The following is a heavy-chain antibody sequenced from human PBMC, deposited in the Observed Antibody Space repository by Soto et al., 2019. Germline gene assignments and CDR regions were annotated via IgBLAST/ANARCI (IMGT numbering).Heavy chain of an antibody. CDR3: AREGPGAQPKNTVNFVWGY. D-gene: IGHD3-16*01. CDR1: GFTFSSYA. J-gene: IGHJ4*02. CDR2: ISYDGSNK. V-gene: IGHV3-30-3*01. Sequence: QVQLVESGGGVVQPGRSLRLSCAASGFTFSSYAMHWVRQAPGKGLEWVAVISYDGSNKYYADSVKGRFTISRDNYKNTLYLQMNSLRAEDTAVYYCAREGPGAQPKNTVNFVWGYWGQGTLVTVSS.